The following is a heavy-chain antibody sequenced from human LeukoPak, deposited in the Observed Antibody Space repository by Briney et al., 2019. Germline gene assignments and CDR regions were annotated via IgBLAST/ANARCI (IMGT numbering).Heavy chain of an antibody. V-gene: IGHV4-59*01. Sequence: SETLSLTCTVSGGSISIYYWSWIRQPPGKGLECIGYIYYSGSTNYNPSLKSRVTISVDTSKNQFSLKLSSVTAADTAVYYCARVYSSGSDYWGQGTLVTVSS. CDR1: GGSISIYY. D-gene: IGHD6-19*01. CDR2: IYYSGST. J-gene: IGHJ4*02. CDR3: ARVYSSGSDY.